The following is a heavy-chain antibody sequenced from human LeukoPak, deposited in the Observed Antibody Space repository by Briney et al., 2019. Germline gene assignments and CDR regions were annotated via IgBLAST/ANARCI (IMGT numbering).Heavy chain of an antibody. V-gene: IGHV4-39*07. CDR2: INHSGST. CDR3: ARGADITMIVLDY. D-gene: IGHD3-22*01. Sequence: SETLSLTCTVSGGSISSSSYYWGWIRQPPGKGLEWIGEINHSGSTNYNPSLKSRVTISVDTSKNQFSLKLSSVTAADTAVYYCARGADITMIVLDYWGQGTLVTVSS. J-gene: IGHJ4*02. CDR1: GGSISSSSYY.